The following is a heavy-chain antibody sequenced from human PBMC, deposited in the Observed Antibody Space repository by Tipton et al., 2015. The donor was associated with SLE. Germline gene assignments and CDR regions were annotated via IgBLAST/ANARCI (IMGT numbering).Heavy chain of an antibody. Sequence: TLSLTCTVSGGSISSSDSYWGWIRQPAGKGLEWIGRIYSSGITNYNPSLKSRVTMSVDTSKNQFSLKLNSVTAADTAVYYCARDFRADDNGFGPWGQGTLVTVSS. D-gene: IGHD5-24*01. J-gene: IGHJ5*02. CDR1: GGSISSSDSY. CDR3: ARDFRADDNGFGP. CDR2: IYSSGIT. V-gene: IGHV4-61*02.